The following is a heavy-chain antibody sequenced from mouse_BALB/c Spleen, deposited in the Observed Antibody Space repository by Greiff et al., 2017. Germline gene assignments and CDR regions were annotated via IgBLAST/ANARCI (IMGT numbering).Heavy chain of an antibody. CDR1: GFTFSSFG. Sequence: EVQLVESGGGLVQPGGSRKLSCAASGFTFSSFGMHWVRQAPEKGLEWVAYISSGSSTIYYADTVKGRFTISRDNPKNTLFLQMTSLRSEDTAMYYCAIEVYGNYYAMDYWGQGTSVTVSS. CDR2: ISSGSSTI. D-gene: IGHD2-1*01. V-gene: IGHV5-17*02. J-gene: IGHJ4*01. CDR3: AIEVYGNYYAMDY.